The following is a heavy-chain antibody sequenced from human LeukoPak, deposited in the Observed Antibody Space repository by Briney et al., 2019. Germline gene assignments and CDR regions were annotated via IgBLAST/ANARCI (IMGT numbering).Heavy chain of an antibody. Sequence: SETLSLTCTVSGGSISSYYWSWIRQPPGKGLEWMGYIYYSGSTNYNPSLKSRVTISVDTSKNQFSLKLSSVTAADTAVYYCARSMGQQLVLDYYYYYMDVWGKGTTVTVSS. CDR2: IYYSGST. CDR3: ARSMGQQLVLDYYYYYMDV. CDR1: GGSISSYY. D-gene: IGHD6-13*01. J-gene: IGHJ6*03. V-gene: IGHV4-59*01.